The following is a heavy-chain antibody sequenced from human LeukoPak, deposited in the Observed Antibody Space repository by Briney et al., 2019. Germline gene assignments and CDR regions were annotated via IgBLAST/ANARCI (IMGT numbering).Heavy chain of an antibody. CDR3: ARGAERGYSYGSDY. CDR2: INSYNGIT. Sequence: ASVKVSCKASGYTFSSYGITWVRQAPGQGLEWMGWINSYNGITNYAQKLQGRVTMTTDTSTSTAYMELRSLRSDDTAVYYCARGAERGYSYGSDYWGQGTLLTVSS. V-gene: IGHV1-18*01. D-gene: IGHD5-18*01. CDR1: GYTFSSYG. J-gene: IGHJ4*02.